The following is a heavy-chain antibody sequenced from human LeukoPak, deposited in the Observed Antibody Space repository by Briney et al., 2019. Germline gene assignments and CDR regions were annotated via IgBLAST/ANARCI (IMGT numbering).Heavy chain of an antibody. Sequence: GGSLRLSCAASGVTFSNYNINWVRQAPGKGLEWVSFIGSSSSPIYYADSVKGRFTVSRDNAKNSLYLHLNSLRDEDTAVYYCARDPRPYSGSGLHFDIWGQGTLVTVSS. J-gene: IGHJ3*02. CDR3: ARDPRPYSGSGLHFDI. D-gene: IGHD1-26*01. CDR2: IGSSSSPI. CDR1: GVTFSNYN. V-gene: IGHV3-48*02.